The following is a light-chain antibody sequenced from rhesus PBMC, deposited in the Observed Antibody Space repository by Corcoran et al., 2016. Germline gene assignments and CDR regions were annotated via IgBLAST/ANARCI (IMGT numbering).Light chain of an antibody. Sequence: DIQMTQSPSSLSASVGDTVTITCRASQGISSWLAWYQQKPGNAPKHLIYKASSLQSGVPSRFSGSGYGTGFTLTISTLQPEDFATYYCQQRNSPPWTFGQGTKVQIK. CDR1: QGISSW. CDR2: KAS. J-gene: IGKJ1*01. V-gene: IGKV1S6*01. CDR3: QQRNSPPWT.